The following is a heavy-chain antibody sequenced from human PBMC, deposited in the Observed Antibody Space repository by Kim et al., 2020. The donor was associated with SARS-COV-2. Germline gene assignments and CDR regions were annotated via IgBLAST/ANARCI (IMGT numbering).Heavy chain of an antibody. CDR1: GFTFSSYA. CDR3: AKARHYYDSSGYYYTN. J-gene: IGHJ4*02. V-gene: IGHV3-23*01. Sequence: GGSLRLSCAASGFTFSSYAMSWVRQAPGKGLEWVSAISGSGGSTYYADSVKGRFTISRDNSKNTLYLQMNSLRAEDTAVYYCAKARHYYDSSGYYYTNWGQGTLVTVSS. D-gene: IGHD3-22*01. CDR2: ISGSGGST.